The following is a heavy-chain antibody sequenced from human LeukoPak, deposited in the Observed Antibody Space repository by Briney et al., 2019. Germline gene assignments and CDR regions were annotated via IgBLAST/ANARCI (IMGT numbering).Heavy chain of an antibody. CDR3: ARDVVGPLDY. Sequence: GGSLRLSCAASGFTVSSNYMSWVRQAPGRGLEWVSLIYSGGSTYYADSVKGRFTISRDNSKNTLDLQMNSLRAEDTAVYYCARDVVGPLDYWGQGTLVTVSS. CDR2: IYSGGST. J-gene: IGHJ4*02. CDR1: GFTVSSNY. D-gene: IGHD2-21*01. V-gene: IGHV3-53*01.